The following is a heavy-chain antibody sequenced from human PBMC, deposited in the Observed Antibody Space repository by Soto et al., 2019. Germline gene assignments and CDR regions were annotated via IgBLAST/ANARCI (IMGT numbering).Heavy chain of an antibody. Sequence: ASVKVSCKASGYTFTSYGISWVRQAPGQGLEWMGWISAYNGNTNYAQKLQGRVTMTTDTSTSTAYMELRSLRSDDTAVYYCAGDCRGSATVTPEGAFDIWGQGTMVTVSS. D-gene: IGHD4-17*01. V-gene: IGHV1-18*01. J-gene: IGHJ3*02. CDR2: ISAYNGNT. CDR1: GYTFTSYG. CDR3: AGDCRGSATVTPEGAFDI.